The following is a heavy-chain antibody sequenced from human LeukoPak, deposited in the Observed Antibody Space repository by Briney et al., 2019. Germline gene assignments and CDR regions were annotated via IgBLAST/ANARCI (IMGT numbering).Heavy chain of an antibody. CDR2: ISSTSSYI. V-gene: IGHV3-21*01. CDR3: AKDLPTVNTWIYFDY. D-gene: IGHD4-17*01. Sequence: GGSLRLSCAASGFTFSSYSMNWVRQAPGKGLEWVSSISSTSSYIYYADSVKGRFTISRDNAKDSLFLQLNSLRAEDTAMYYCAKDLPTVNTWIYFDYWGQGTLVTVSS. CDR1: GFTFSSYS. J-gene: IGHJ4*02.